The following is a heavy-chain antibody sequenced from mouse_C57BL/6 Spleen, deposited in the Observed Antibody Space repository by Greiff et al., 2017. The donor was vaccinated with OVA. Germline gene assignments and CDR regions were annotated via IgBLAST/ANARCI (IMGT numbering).Heavy chain of an antibody. J-gene: IGHJ2*01. CDR1: GYTFTSYW. CDR2: IDPSDSYT. CDR3: ARGIRANYYGSSDDY. V-gene: IGHV1-50*01. D-gene: IGHD1-1*01. Sequence: QVQLQQPGAELVKPGASVKLSCKASGYTFTSYWMQWVKQRPGQGLEWIGEIDPSDSYTTYNQKFKGKATLTVDTSSSTAYMQLSSLTSEDSAVYYCARGIRANYYGSSDDYWGQGTTLTVSS.